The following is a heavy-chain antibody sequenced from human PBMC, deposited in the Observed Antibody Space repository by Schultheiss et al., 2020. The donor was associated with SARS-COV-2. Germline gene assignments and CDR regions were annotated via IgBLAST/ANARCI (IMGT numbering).Heavy chain of an antibody. D-gene: IGHD4-17*01. CDR2: IIPIFGTT. J-gene: IGHJ4*02. Sequence: VKVSCKASGGTFSSYAISWVRQAPGQGLEWMGGIIPIFGTTSYAEKFQGRVTMTRNTSISTAYMELSRLRSDDTAVYYCARDGDYGDYYFDYWGQGTLVTVSS. CDR3: ARDGDYGDYYFDY. V-gene: IGHV1-69*05. CDR1: GGTFSSYA.